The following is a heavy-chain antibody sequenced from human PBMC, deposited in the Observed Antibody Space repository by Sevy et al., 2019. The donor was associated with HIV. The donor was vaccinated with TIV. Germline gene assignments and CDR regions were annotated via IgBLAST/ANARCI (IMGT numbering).Heavy chain of an antibody. Sequence: GGSLRLSCAASGFIFSGYVMSWVRQAPGKGLEWVSGISASGGSTYYADSVKGRFTVSRDNSKNTLYLEMNSLRAEDTAVYYCAKDASSSWTGGTFQHWGQGTLVTVCS. D-gene: IGHD6-13*01. V-gene: IGHV3-23*01. J-gene: IGHJ1*01. CDR3: AKDASSSWTGGTFQH. CDR1: GFIFSGYV. CDR2: ISASGGST.